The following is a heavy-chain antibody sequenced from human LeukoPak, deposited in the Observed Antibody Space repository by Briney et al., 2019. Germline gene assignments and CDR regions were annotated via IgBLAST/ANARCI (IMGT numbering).Heavy chain of an antibody. Sequence: GGSLRLSCAASGFFVSSNYMSWVRQTPGKGLEWVSVIYSAGTTYYADSVRGRFTISRGNSWNTLHLQMNSLRAEDTAVYYCARGGASYPFDYWGQGTLVTVSS. V-gene: IGHV3-53*01. D-gene: IGHD3-10*01. CDR3: ARGGASYPFDY. CDR2: IYSAGTT. CDR1: GFFVSSNY. J-gene: IGHJ4*02.